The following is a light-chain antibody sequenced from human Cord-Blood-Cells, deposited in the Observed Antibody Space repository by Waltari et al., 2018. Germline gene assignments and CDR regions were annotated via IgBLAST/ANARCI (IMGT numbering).Light chain of an antibody. V-gene: IGKV3-15*01. CDR2: GAS. J-gene: IGKJ1*01. CDR1: QSVSSN. CDR3: QQYNNRPRT. Sequence: EIVMTQSPATLSVSPAERATLSCRASQSVSSNLAWYQQKPGQAPRLLIYGASTRATGIPARFSGSGSGTEFTLTISSLQSEDFAVYYCQQYNNRPRTFGQGTKVEIK.